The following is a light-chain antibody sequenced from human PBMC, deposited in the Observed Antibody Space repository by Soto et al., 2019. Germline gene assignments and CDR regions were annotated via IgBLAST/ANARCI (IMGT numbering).Light chain of an antibody. CDR1: SGSVSTSYY. CDR3: VLYMGSGIWV. J-gene: IGLJ3*02. Sequence: QTVVTQEPSFSVSPGGTVTLTCALSSGSVSTSYYPRWYQQTPGQAPRTLIYGTNSRSSGVPDRFSGSILGNKAALTITGAQADDEYDYYCVLYMGSGIWVFGGGTKVTVL. CDR2: GTN. V-gene: IGLV8-61*01.